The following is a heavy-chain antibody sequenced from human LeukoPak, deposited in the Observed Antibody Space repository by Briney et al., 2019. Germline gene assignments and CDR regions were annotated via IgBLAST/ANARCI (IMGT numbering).Heavy chain of an antibody. CDR1: GFTFSSYS. D-gene: IGHD3-22*01. CDR2: ISSSSSYI. V-gene: IGHV3-21*04. J-gene: IGHJ4*02. CDR3: AKARSGYDYQVEY. Sequence: GGSLRLSCAASGFTFSSYSMNWVRQAPGKGLEWVSSISSSSSYIYYVDSVKGRFTISRDNAKNSLYLQMNNLRAEDTAVYYCAKARSGYDYQVEYWGQGTLVTVSS.